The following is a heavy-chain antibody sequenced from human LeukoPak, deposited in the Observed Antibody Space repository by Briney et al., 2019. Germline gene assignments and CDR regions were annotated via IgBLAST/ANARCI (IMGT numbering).Heavy chain of an antibody. J-gene: IGHJ3*02. Sequence: GASVKVSCKVSGYTLTELSMHWVRQAPGQGLEWMGGFDPEDGETIYAQKFQGRVTMTEDTSTDTAYMELSSLRSEDTAVYYCARDAGYYYDSSGYYYFPVDAFDIWGQGTMVTVSS. CDR3: ARDAGYYYDSSGYYYFPVDAFDI. CDR1: GYTLTELS. V-gene: IGHV1-24*01. D-gene: IGHD3-22*01. CDR2: FDPEDGET.